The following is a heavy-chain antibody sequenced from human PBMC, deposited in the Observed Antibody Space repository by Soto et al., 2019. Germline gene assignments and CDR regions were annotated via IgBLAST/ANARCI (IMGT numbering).Heavy chain of an antibody. Sequence: QVQLVESGGGMVQPGRSLRLSCAASGFTFSSYTMHWVRQAPGKGLEWVAAILYDGSNKYYADSVRGRFTISRDNXXTALYLQMNSLRAEDTAVYYCARDHYSSGWYYFEYWGQGALVTVSS. J-gene: IGHJ4*02. V-gene: IGHV3-30-3*01. CDR2: ILYDGSNK. D-gene: IGHD6-19*01. CDR1: GFTFSSYT. CDR3: ARDHYSSGWYYFEY.